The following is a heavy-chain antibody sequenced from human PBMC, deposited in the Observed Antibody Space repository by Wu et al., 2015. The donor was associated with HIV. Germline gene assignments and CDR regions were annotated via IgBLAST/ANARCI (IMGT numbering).Heavy chain of an antibody. CDR3: ARSSISVFGYYGMDI. D-gene: IGHD3-3*02. V-gene: IGHV1-18*01. CDR2: ISAYNGNT. Sequence: QVQLVQSGAEVKKPGASVKVSCKASGYAFTSYVISWVRQAPGQGLEWMGWISAYNGNTNNAQKFQGRVIMTADTSTSTAYMEVRSLRSDDTAVYYCARSSISVFGYYGMDIWGQGTTVTVSS. J-gene: IGHJ6*02. CDR1: GYAFTSYV.